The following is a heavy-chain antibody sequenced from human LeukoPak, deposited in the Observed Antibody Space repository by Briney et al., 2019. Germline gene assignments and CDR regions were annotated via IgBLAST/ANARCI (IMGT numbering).Heavy chain of an antibody. CDR3: ARAVVTSPRSAFDI. CDR2: ISWNSGSI. V-gene: IGHV3-9*03. D-gene: IGHD4-23*01. Sequence: LRLSCAASGFTFDDYAMHWVRQAPGKGLEWVSGISWNSGSIGYADSVKGRFTISRDNAKNSLYLQMNSLRAEDMALYYCARAVVTSPRSAFDIWGQGTMVTVSS. CDR1: GFTFDDYA. J-gene: IGHJ3*02.